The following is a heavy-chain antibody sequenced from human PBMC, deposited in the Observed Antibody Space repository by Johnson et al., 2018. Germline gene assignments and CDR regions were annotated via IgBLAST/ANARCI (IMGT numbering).Heavy chain of an antibody. CDR3: ARRTTTVVTDYDYYMDV. CDR1: GFTFSSYG. V-gene: IGHV3-30*03. Sequence: QVQLVESGGGVVQPGRSLRLSCAASGFTFSSYGMHWVRQAPGKGLEWVAVISYDGSNKYYADSVKGRFTIPRDNSKNTLYLQMKSLRAEDTAVYYCARRTTTVVTDYDYYMDVWGKGTTVTVSS. J-gene: IGHJ6*03. CDR2: ISYDGSNK. D-gene: IGHD4-23*01.